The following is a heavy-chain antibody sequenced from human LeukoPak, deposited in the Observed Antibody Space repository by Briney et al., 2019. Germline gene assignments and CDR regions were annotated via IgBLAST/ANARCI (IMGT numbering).Heavy chain of an antibody. J-gene: IGHJ4*02. CDR1: GYTFTGYY. V-gene: IGHV1-2*02. CDR2: INPNSGGT. CDR3: ARNQYSTSSGGGDY. Sequence: GASVKASCKASGYTFTGYYMHWVRQAPGQGLEWMGWINPNSGGTTYAQKFQGRVTMTRDTSISTVYMELSRLTSDDTAVYYCARNQYSTSSGGGDYWGQGTLVTVSS. D-gene: IGHD6-6*01.